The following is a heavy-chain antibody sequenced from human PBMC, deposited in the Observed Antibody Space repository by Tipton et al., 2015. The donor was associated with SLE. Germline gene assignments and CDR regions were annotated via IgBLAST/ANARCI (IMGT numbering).Heavy chain of an antibody. CDR3: ARDGSYVRDY. V-gene: IGHV1-18*01. J-gene: IGHJ4*02. CDR1: GYTFSSYG. Sequence: QSGPEVKKPGASVKVSCKASGYTFSSYGIAWVRQAPGQGLQWMGWIKTNSDFTEYAQKFQGRVTMTKDTSTGTAYMEMWGLRSDGTAVYYCARDGSYVRDYWGQGTLVPFSS. D-gene: IGHD1-26*01. CDR2: IKTNSDFT.